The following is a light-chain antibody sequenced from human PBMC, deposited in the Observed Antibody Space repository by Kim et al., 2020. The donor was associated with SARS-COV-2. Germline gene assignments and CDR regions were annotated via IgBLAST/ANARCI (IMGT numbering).Light chain of an antibody. Sequence: VSPGQTASITCSGDKLGDKYACWYQQKPGQSPVLVIYQDTKRPSGILERFSGSNSGNTATLTISGTQAMDEADYYCQAWDSSTVVFGGGTQLTVL. V-gene: IGLV3-1*01. CDR2: QDT. CDR1: KLGDKY. CDR3: QAWDSSTVV. J-gene: IGLJ2*01.